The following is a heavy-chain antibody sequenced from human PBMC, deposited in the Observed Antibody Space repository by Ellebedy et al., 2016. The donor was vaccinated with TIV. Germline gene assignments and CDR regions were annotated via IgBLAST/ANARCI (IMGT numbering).Heavy chain of an antibody. V-gene: IGHV3-23*01. Sequence: GESLKISCAASGFTFSSYAMSWVRQAPGKGLEWVSTISGSGGSTYYADSVKGRFTISRDNTKNSLYLQMTSLRAEDTALYYCVKGHGDSGTYWGQGTLVTVSS. J-gene: IGHJ4*02. D-gene: IGHD3-10*01. CDR2: ISGSGGST. CDR1: GFTFSSYA. CDR3: VKGHGDSGTY.